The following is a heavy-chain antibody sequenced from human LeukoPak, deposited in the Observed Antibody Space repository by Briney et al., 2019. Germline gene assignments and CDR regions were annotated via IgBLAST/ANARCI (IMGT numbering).Heavy chain of an antibody. D-gene: IGHD3-10*01. Sequence: ASVKVSCKVSGYTLTELSTHWVRQAPGKGLEWMGGFDPEDGETIYAQKFQGRVTMTEDTSTGTAYMGLSSLRSEDTAVYYCATARMVRGEDGMDVWGKGTTVTVSS. CDR3: ATARMVRGEDGMDV. CDR1: GYTLTELS. V-gene: IGHV1-24*01. CDR2: FDPEDGET. J-gene: IGHJ6*04.